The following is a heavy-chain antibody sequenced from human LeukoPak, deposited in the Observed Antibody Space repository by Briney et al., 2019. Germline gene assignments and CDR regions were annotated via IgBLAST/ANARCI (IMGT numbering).Heavy chain of an antibody. CDR3: ARGRIWDTAMAERYFDL. D-gene: IGHD5-18*01. CDR2: INHSGST. V-gene: IGHV4-34*01. CDR1: GGSISGYY. J-gene: IGHJ2*01. Sequence: SETLSLSCAVYGGSISGYYWSWIRHPPGKGLEWIGQINHSGSTNYNPSLKSRVTISVDTSKNQFSLKLSSVTAADTAVYYWARGRIWDTAMAERYFDLWGRGTLVTVSS.